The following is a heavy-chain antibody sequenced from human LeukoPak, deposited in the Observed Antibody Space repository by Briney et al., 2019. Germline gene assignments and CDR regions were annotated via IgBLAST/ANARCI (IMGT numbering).Heavy chain of an antibody. V-gene: IGHV4-4*07. Sequence: SETLSLTCTVSGGSIRSYYWSWIRQPAGKGLEWIGRIYTSGSTNYNPSLKSRVTMSVDTPKNQFSLKLSSVTAADTAVYYCARGPYSSSWETLFDYWGQGTLVTVSS. D-gene: IGHD6-13*01. CDR2: IYTSGST. CDR3: ARGPYSSSWETLFDY. CDR1: GGSIRSYY. J-gene: IGHJ4*02.